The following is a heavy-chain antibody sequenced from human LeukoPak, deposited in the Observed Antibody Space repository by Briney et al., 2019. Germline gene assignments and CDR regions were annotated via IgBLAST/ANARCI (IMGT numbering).Heavy chain of an antibody. CDR2: INPSGGST. V-gene: IGHV1-46*01. J-gene: IGHJ6*03. CDR1: GYTFTSYY. CDR3: ARDRIVVVPAQGYYMDV. Sequence: ASVKVSCKASGYTFTSYYMHWVRQAPGQGLEWMGIINPSGGSTSYAQKFQGRVTMTRDTSTSTAYMELSSLRSEDTAVYYCARDRIVVVPAQGYYMDVWGKGTTVTVSS. D-gene: IGHD2-2*01.